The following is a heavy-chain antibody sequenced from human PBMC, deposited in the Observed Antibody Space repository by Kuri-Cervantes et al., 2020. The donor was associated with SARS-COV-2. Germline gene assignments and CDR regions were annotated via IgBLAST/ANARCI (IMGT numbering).Heavy chain of an antibody. CDR3: AKDRVGVLDS. Sequence: GGSLRLSCAASGFTFSSCAMHWVRPAPGKGLEWVAFISYDGSNEYYADSVRGRFTISRDNSNNTLYLQVNRLRAEDTALYYCAKDRVGVLDSWGQGTQVTVSS. D-gene: IGHD2-21*01. V-gene: IGHV3-30*01. J-gene: IGHJ5*01. CDR2: ISYDGSNE. CDR1: GFTFSSCA.